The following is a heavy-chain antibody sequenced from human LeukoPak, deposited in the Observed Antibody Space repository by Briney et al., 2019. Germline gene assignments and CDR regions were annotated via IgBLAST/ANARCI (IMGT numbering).Heavy chain of an antibody. CDR2: INWNGGST. Sequence: GGSLRLSCAASGFTFDDYGMSWVRQAPGKGLEWVPGINWNGGSTGYADSVKGRFTISRDNAKNSLYLQMNSLRAEDTALYYCARDPYSSGYYYDYFDYWGQGTLVTVSS. J-gene: IGHJ4*02. CDR1: GFTFDDYG. V-gene: IGHV3-20*04. D-gene: IGHD3-22*01. CDR3: ARDPYSSGYYYDYFDY.